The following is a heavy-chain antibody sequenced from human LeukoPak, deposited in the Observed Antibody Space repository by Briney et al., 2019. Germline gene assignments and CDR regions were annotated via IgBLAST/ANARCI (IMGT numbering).Heavy chain of an antibody. CDR3: ARDAARGESYSRGLNWFDP. V-gene: IGHV4-34*01. D-gene: IGHD3-10*01. J-gene: IGHJ5*02. CDR1: GGSFSGYY. Sequence: SETLSLTCAVYGGSFSGYYWSWIRQPPGKGLEWIGEINHSGSTNYNPSLKSRVTISVDTSKNQFSLKLNSVTAADTAVYYCARDAARGESYSRGLNWFDPWGQGTLVTVSS. CDR2: INHSGST.